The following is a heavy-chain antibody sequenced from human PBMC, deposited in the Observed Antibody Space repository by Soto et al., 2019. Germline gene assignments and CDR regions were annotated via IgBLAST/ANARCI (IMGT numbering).Heavy chain of an antibody. Sequence: PGGSLRLSCAASGFTFSSNAMSWVRQAPGKGQEWVSAISGSGGSTYYADSVKGRFTISRDNSKNTLYLQMNSVRAEDTALFYFAKVSVAVVVHFGFDPWGQGTLVPVSA. V-gene: IGHV3-23*01. J-gene: IGHJ5*02. CDR1: GFTFSSNA. D-gene: IGHD6-19*01. CDR3: AKVSVAVVVHFGFDP. CDR2: ISGSGGST.